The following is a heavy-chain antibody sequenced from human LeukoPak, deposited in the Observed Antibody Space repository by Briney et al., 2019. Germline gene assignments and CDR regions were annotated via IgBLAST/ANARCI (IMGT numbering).Heavy chain of an antibody. D-gene: IGHD3-22*01. CDR3: ARWRYYDSSGYPSWYFDY. CDR2: INHSGST. CDR1: GGSFSGYY. J-gene: IGHJ4*02. V-gene: IGHV4-34*01. Sequence: KASETLSLTCAVYGGSFSGYYWSWIRQPPGKGLEWIGEINHSGSTNYNPSLKSRVTISVDTSKNQFSLKLSSVTAADTAVYYCARWRYYDSSGYPSWYFDYWGQGTLVTVSS.